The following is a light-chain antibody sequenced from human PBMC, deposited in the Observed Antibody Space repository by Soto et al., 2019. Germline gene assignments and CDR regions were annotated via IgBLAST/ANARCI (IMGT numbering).Light chain of an antibody. J-gene: IGLJ1*01. CDR1: SSDIGGYKH. Sequence: QSALTQPASVSGSPGQSITISCTGTSSDIGGYKHVSWYQQHPGKAPKLMIYEVTNRPSGVPYRFSGSKSGNTASLTISGLQAEDEADYYCSSYTTSSTQVFGTGTKGTVL. CDR2: EVT. V-gene: IGLV2-14*01. CDR3: SSYTTSSTQV.